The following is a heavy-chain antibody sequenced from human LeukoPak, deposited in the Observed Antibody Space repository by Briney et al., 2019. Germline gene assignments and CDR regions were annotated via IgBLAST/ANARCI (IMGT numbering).Heavy chain of an antibody. V-gene: IGHV3-23*01. CDR3: AKAETVYGGAYFDY. J-gene: IGHJ4*02. D-gene: IGHD3-16*01. CDR2: ISGSGGST. CDR1: GFTFSNAW. Sequence: PGGSLRLSCAASGFTFSNAWMSWVRQAPGKGLEWVSAISGSGGSTYYADSVKGRFTISRDNSKNTLYPQMNSLRAEDTAVYYCAKAETVYGGAYFDYWGQGTLVTVSS.